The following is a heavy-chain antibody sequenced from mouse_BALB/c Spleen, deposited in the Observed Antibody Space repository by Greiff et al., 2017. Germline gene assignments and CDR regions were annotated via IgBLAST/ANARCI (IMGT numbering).Heavy chain of an antibody. D-gene: IGHD2-1*01. Sequence: DVMLVESGGGLVQPGGSRKLSCAASGFTFSSFGMHWVRQAPEKGLEWVAYISSGSSTIYYADTVKGRFTISRDNPKNTLFLQMTSLRSEDTAMYYCAREGNYRAWFAYWGQGTLVTVSA. J-gene: IGHJ3*01. V-gene: IGHV5-17*02. CDR1: GFTFSSFG. CDR2: ISSGSSTI. CDR3: AREGNYRAWFAY.